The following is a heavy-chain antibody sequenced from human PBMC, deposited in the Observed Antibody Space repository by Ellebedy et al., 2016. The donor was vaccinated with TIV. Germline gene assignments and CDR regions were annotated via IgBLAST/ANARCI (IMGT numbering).Heavy chain of an antibody. CDR2: INHSGST. D-gene: IGHD1-26*01. V-gene: IGHV4-34*01. CDR1: GGSFSGYY. Sequence: SETLSLXCAVYGGSFSGYYWSWIRQPPGKGLEWIGEINHSGSTNYNPSLKSRVTISVDTSKNQFSLKLSSVTAADTAVYYCARDSRGMDVWGQGTTVTVSS. J-gene: IGHJ6*02. CDR3: ARDSRGMDV.